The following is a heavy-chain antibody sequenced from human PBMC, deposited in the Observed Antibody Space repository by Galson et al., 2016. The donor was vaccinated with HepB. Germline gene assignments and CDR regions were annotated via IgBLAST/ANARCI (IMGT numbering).Heavy chain of an antibody. CDR2: IYPGDSDT. Sequence: QSGAEVKKPGESLKISCKGSGHSFPNYWIGWVRQMPGKGLEWMGIIYPGDSDTRYSPSFQGQVTVSADKSISTAYLQWSSLRASDTAMYYCARHLTVTGITAAGTGYYGMHVWGPGTTVTVSS. V-gene: IGHV5-51*01. J-gene: IGHJ6*02. CDR1: GHSFPNYW. CDR3: ARHLTVTGITAAGTGYYGMHV. D-gene: IGHD6-13*01.